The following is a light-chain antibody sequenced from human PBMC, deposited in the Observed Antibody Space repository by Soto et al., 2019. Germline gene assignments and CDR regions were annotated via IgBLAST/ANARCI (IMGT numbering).Light chain of an antibody. V-gene: IGKV3-20*01. J-gene: IGKJ1*01. CDR2: GAS. Sequence: EIVLTQSPGTLSLSPGERATLSCRASQSVSGSYLAWYQQRPGQAPRLLIYGASSRATGNPDRFSGSGSGTDFTLTITRLEPEDFAVYYCQQYGSSRWTFGRGTKVEIK. CDR1: QSVSGSY. CDR3: QQYGSSRWT.